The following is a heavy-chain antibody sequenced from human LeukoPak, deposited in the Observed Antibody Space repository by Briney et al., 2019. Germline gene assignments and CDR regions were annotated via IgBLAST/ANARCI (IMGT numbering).Heavy chain of an antibody. CDR3: ATTRTFGGVIGY. Sequence: SETLSLTCTVSGGSISSYYWSWIRQPPGKGLEWIGYIYYSGSTNYNPSLKSRVTISVDTSKNQCSLKLSSVTAADTAVYYCATTRTFGGVIGYWGQGTLVTVSS. V-gene: IGHV4-59*08. CDR1: GGSISSYY. CDR2: IYYSGST. D-gene: IGHD3-16*02. J-gene: IGHJ4*02.